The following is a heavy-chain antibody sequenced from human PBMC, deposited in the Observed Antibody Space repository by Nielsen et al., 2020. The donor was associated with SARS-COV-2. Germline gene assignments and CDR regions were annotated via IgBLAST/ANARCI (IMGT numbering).Heavy chain of an antibody. CDR2: ISGTTTYI. CDR3: ARGLQYFEAYYFDY. V-gene: IGHV3-21*01. Sequence: GGSLRLSCAASGFTFSGYDMNWVRQAPGPGLEWVASISGTTTYIYYADSLKGRFTISRDNVNNLLFLQMNSLRAEDTALYYCARGLQYFEAYYFDYWGQGTLVTVSS. CDR1: GFTFSGYD. J-gene: IGHJ4*02. D-gene: IGHD3-9*01.